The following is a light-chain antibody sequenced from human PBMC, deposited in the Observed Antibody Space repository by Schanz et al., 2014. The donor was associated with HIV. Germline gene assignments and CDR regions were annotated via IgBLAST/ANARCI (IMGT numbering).Light chain of an antibody. Sequence: EFVLTQSPATLSLSPGERATLSCRASQSVSSYLAWYQQKPGLAPRLLIYDASSRATGIPDRFSGSGSGTDFTLTISSLQPDDLATYYCQQYNKYSPYSFGQGTKLEIK. CDR3: QQYNKYSPYS. CDR2: DAS. V-gene: IGKV3-11*01. J-gene: IGKJ2*03. CDR1: QSVSSY.